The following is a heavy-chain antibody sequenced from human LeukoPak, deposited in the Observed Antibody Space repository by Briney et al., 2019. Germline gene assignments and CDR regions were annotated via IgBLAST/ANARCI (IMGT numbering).Heavy chain of an antibody. J-gene: IGHJ2*01. CDR1: GFTFSSYS. CDR3: ARVDYDIPFWYFDL. V-gene: IGHV3-21*01. D-gene: IGHD3-9*01. Sequence: GGSLRLSCAASGFTFSSYSMNWVRQAPGKGLEWVSSISSSSYIYYADSVKGRFTIPRDNAKNSLYLQMNSLRAEDTAVYYCARVDYDIPFWYFDLWGRGTLVTVSS. CDR2: ISSSSYI.